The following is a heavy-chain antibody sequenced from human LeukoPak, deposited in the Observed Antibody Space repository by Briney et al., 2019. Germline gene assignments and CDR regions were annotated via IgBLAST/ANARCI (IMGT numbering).Heavy chain of an antibody. Sequence: SETLSLTCTVSGGSISSYYWSWIRQPPGKGLEWIGYIYYSGSTNYNPSLKSRVTISVDTSKNQFSLKLSSVTAADTAVYYCARDLHDSSGYYSRYYYYYYMDVWGKGTTVTISS. V-gene: IGHV4-59*12. CDR2: IYYSGST. D-gene: IGHD3-22*01. CDR1: GGSISSYY. CDR3: ARDLHDSSGYYSRYYYYYYMDV. J-gene: IGHJ6*03.